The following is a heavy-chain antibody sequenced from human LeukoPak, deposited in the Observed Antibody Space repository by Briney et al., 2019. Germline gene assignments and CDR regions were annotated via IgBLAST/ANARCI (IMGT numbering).Heavy chain of an antibody. D-gene: IGHD6-13*01. V-gene: IGHV4-30-2*01. CDR1: GGSISSGGYY. CDR3: ASSDFIAARLGAFDI. CDR2: IYHSGST. Sequence: SETLSLTCTVSGGSISSGGYYWSWIRQPPGKGLEWIGYIYHSGSTYYNPSLKSRVTISVDRSKNQFSLKLSSVTAADTAVYYCASSDFIAARLGAFDIWGQGTMVTVSS. J-gene: IGHJ3*02.